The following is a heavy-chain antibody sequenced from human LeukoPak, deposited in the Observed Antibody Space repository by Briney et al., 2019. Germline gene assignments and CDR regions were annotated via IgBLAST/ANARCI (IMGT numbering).Heavy chain of an antibody. D-gene: IGHD3-9*01. Sequence: GGSLRLSCAASGFTFSSYGMHWVRQAPGKGLEWVAVIWYDGSNKYYADSVKGRFTISRDNSKNTLYLQMNSLRAEDTAVYYCARDVLRYFDWTLDYWGQGTLVTVSS. V-gene: IGHV3-33*01. CDR2: IWYDGSNK. CDR3: ARDVLRYFDWTLDY. J-gene: IGHJ4*02. CDR1: GFTFSSYG.